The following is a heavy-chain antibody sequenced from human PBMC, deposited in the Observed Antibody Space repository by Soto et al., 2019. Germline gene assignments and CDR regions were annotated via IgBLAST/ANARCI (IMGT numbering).Heavy chain of an antibody. CDR3: NTGRCTNGVCDDY. D-gene: IGHD2-8*01. Sequence: PGGSLRLSCAASGFTFSSYGMHWVRQAPGKGLEWLGRIRTKTDGGTADYAAHVKDRFIVSRDDSKETLYLQMNSLRTEDTAVYFCNTGRCTNGVCDDYWGHGTLVTVSS. V-gene: IGHV3-15*01. CDR1: GFTFSSYG. J-gene: IGHJ4*01. CDR2: IRTKTDGGTA.